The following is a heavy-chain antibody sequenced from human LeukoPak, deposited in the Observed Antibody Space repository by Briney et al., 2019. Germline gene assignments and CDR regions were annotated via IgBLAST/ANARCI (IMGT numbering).Heavy chain of an antibody. CDR1: GGSISGYY. CDR3: ARGLFVVVPAAIRGSWFDP. D-gene: IGHD2-2*01. J-gene: IGHJ5*02. V-gene: IGHV4-59*01. CDR2: IYYSGST. Sequence: SETPTLTCTVSGGSISGYYWSWIRQPPGKGLEWIGYIYYSGSTNYNPSLKSRVTISVDTSKNQFSLKLSSVTAADTAVYYCARGLFVVVPAAIRGSWFDPWGQPNMISVSS.